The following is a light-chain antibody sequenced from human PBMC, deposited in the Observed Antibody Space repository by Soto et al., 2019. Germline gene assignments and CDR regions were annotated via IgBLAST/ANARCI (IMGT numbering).Light chain of an antibody. J-gene: IGKJ1*01. CDR1: QNIRSY. Sequence: DIQMTQSPSSLSASVGDRVTITCRASQNIRSYLNWYQQKPGKAPQLLIYATSHLQTGVPSRFSASRSGTDFSLVMSDLQPEDSATYYCQQGYSSRWRCGRRTEVEI. CDR3: QQGYSSRWR. V-gene: IGKV1-39*01. CDR2: ATS.